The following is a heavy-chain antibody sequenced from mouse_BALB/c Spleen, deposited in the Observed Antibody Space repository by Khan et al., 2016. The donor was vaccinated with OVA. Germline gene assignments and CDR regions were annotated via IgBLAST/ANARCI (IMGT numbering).Heavy chain of an antibody. V-gene: IGHV5-9-3*01. D-gene: IGHD2-1*01. CDR3: EDHGAYVNYGGCAY. J-gene: IGHJ3*01. CDR1: GFTFSSYA. Sequence: EVELVESGGGLVKPGGSLKLSCAASGFTFSSYAMSWVRQTPEKRLAWVATISSGGSYTYYPASVKGRFTISRDHAKKTLYLQMSSLRAEDTAMYSCEDHGAYVNYGGCAYWGQGTLVTVSA. CDR2: ISSGGSYT.